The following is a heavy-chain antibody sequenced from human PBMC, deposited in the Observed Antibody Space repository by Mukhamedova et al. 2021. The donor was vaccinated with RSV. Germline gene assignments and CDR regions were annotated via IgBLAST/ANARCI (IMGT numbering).Heavy chain of an antibody. Sequence: SDGSSTSYADSVKGRFTIPRDNAKNTLYLQMNSLRAEDTAVYYCARDLDFWSGYYAPVDYWGQGTLVTVSS. CDR3: ARDLDFWSGYYAPVDY. V-gene: IGHV3-74*01. J-gene: IGHJ4*02. D-gene: IGHD3-3*01. CDR2: SDGSST.